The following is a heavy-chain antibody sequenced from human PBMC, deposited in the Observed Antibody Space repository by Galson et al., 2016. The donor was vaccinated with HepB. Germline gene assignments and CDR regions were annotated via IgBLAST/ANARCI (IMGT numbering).Heavy chain of an antibody. V-gene: IGHV3-9*01. CDR1: GFILKDYA. J-gene: IGHJ1*01. CDR3: AQDKASMSVGSTNFQH. CDR2: ISCNSGSI. D-gene: IGHD1-26*01. Sequence: SLRLACAASGFILKDYAMHWVRQAPGKGLEWVSSISCNSGSIGYADSVKGRFTISRDNAKNSLYLHMNSLRAEDTAFYYCAQDKASMSVGSTNFQHWGQGTLVTVSS.